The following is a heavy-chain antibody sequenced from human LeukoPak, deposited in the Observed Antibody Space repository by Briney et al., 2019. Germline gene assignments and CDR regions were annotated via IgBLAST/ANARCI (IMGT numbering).Heavy chain of an antibody. V-gene: IGHV3-9*01. Sequence: GGSLRLSCAASGFTFDDYAMHWVRQAPGKGLEWVSGISWCSGSIRYADSVKGRFTISRDNAKNSLYLQMNSLRAEATAVYYCAKDSTAPDSSSSYPTWYFDLWGRGTLVTVSS. CDR2: ISWCSGSI. CDR3: AKDSTAPDSSSSYPTWYFDL. CDR1: GFTFDDYA. J-gene: IGHJ2*01. D-gene: IGHD6-13*01.